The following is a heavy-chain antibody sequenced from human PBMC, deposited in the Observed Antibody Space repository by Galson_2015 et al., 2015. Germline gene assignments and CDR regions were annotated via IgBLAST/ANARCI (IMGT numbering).Heavy chain of an antibody. D-gene: IGHD2-15*01. CDR1: GFTFSSDW. V-gene: IGHV3-74*01. Sequence: SLRLSCAASGFTFSSDWMHWVRQAPGKGLVWVSRINSDGTDKTYADSVKGRFTISRDNAKNTLYLQMNSLRDEDTAVYYCAREPYCSGGSCYGFDYWGQGTLVTVSS. CDR2: INSDGTDK. J-gene: IGHJ4*02. CDR3: AREPYCSGGSCYGFDY.